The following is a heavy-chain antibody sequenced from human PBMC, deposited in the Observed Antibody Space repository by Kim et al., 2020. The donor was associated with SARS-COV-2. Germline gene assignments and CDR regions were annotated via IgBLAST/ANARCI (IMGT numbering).Heavy chain of an antibody. J-gene: IGHJ4*02. CDR2: SSGVDGSA. Sequence: GGSLRLSCVASGFTFRNYAMSWVRQAPGKGLEWVSGSSGVDGSASYADSVKGRFTISRDNCKNTIYLDMNCLRVEDTAVYYCTSLDSSGWNRTFDNWGQGILVTVSS. CDR1: GFTFRNYA. CDR3: TSLDSSGWNRTFDN. V-gene: IGHV3-23*01. D-gene: IGHD6-19*01.